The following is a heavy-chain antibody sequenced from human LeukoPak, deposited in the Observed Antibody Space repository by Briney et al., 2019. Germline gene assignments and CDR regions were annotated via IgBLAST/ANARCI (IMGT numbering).Heavy chain of an antibody. D-gene: IGHD3-10*01. Sequence: ASVKVSCKVSGHTLTELSMHWVRQAPGKGLEWMGGFDPEDGETIYAQKFLGRVTMTEDTSTDTAYMELSSLRSEGTAVYYCATAGGYYFDYWGQGTLVTVSS. CDR2: FDPEDGET. CDR1: GHTLTELS. J-gene: IGHJ4*02. V-gene: IGHV1-24*01. CDR3: ATAGGYYFDY.